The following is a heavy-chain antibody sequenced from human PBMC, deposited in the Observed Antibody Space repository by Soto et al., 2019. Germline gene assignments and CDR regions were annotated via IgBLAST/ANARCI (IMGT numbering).Heavy chain of an antibody. V-gene: IGHV4-34*01. CDR3: ARGYRRNFDY. D-gene: IGHD3-16*02. J-gene: IGHJ4*02. CDR1: GGPLSGYC. CDR2: INHSVRT. Sequence: PSETMCLTWAVCGGPLSGYCWALIRKPPGKGLAWIGEINHSVRTNYNPSLKSRVTISVDTSKNQFSLKLSSVTVADTAVYYCARGYRRNFDYWGQGTLVTVSS.